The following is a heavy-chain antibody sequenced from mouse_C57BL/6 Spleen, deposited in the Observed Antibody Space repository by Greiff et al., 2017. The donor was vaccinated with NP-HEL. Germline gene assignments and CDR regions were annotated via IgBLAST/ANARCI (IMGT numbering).Heavy chain of an antibody. J-gene: IGHJ3*01. V-gene: IGHV1-55*01. Sequence: QVQLKESGAELVKPGASVKMSCKASGYTFTSYWITWVKQRPGQGLEWIGDIYPGSGSTNYNEKFKSKATLTVDTSSSTAYLQLSSLTSEDSAVYYCARRWDEGFAYWGQGALVTVSA. CDR1: GYTFTSYW. CDR2: IYPGSGST. CDR3: ARRWDEGFAY. D-gene: IGHD4-1*01.